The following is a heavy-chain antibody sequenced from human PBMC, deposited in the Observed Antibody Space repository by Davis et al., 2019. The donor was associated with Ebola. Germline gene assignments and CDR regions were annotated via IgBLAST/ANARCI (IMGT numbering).Heavy chain of an antibody. D-gene: IGHD4-17*01. CDR2: IKQDGSEK. V-gene: IGHV3-7*01. Sequence: GGSLRLSCAASGFTFSSYWMSWVRQAPGKGLEWVANIKQDGSEKYYVDSVKGRFTISRDNAKNSLYLQMHSLRDDDTALYYCARGGAVKFDYWGQGTLVTVSS. J-gene: IGHJ4*02. CDR1: GFTFSSYW. CDR3: ARGGAVKFDY.